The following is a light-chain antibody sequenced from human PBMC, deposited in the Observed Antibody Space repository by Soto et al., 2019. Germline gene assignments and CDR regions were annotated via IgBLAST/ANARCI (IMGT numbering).Light chain of an antibody. CDR1: QSVSSSY. CDR3: HQYGSSAWT. Sequence: EIVLTQSRGTLSLSPGERATLSFRASQSVSSSYLAWYQQKPGQAPRLLIYGASSRATGIPDRFSGSGSGTDFTLIISRLEPEDFAVYYCHQYGSSAWTFGQGTKVDI. CDR2: GAS. V-gene: IGKV3-20*01. J-gene: IGKJ1*01.